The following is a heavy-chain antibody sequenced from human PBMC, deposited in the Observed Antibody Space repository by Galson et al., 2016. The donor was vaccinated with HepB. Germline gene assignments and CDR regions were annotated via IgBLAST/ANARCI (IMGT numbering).Heavy chain of an antibody. CDR2: ISASKGKT. J-gene: IGHJ6*02. D-gene: IGHD3-16*01. Sequence: SVKVSCKASGYTFTSFGITWVRQAPGQGLEWMGWISASKGKTNYAQNLQGRVTMTTDTYTSTAYVELGGLRSDDTAVYYCAKYDRLRLLSVWGQGTAVTVSS. V-gene: IGHV1-18*01. CDR3: AKYDRLRLLSV. CDR1: GYTFTSFG.